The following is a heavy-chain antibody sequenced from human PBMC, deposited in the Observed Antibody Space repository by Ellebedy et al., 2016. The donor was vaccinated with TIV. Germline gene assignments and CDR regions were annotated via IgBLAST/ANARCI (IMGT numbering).Heavy chain of an antibody. CDR2: MSYDGSFK. Sequence: GESLKISCVASGFIFSTYGLHWVRQAPGKGLEWVAVMSYDGSFKYYAQSVKGRFTISRDNAKNSVYLQMNSLRGEDTAVYYCARIKIWCSFDLWGQGTVVTVSS. J-gene: IGHJ3*01. CDR3: ARIKIWCSFDL. V-gene: IGHV3-30*04. D-gene: IGHD2-8*01. CDR1: GFIFSTYG.